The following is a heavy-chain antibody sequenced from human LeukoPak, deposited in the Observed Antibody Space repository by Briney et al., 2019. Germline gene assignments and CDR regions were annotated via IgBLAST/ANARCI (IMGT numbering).Heavy chain of an antibody. D-gene: IGHD1-26*01. CDR3: ARARSYSGSYHDAFDI. Sequence: GGSLRLSCAASGFTFSSYSMNWARQDPGKGLEWVSSISSSSGYIYYADSVKGRFTIFRVNAKHSLYLEMDSLTDEDTAVYYCARARSYSGSYHDAFDIWGQGTVVTVSS. CDR2: ISSSSGYI. J-gene: IGHJ3*02. V-gene: IGHV3-21*01. CDR1: GFTFSSYS.